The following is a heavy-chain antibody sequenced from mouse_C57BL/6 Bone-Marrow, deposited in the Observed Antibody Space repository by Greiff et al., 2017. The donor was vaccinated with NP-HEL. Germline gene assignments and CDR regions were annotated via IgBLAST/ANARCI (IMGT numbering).Heavy chain of an antibody. J-gene: IGHJ1*03. CDR2: INYDGSST. CDR1: GFTFSDYY. V-gene: IGHV5-16*01. CDR3: ARDWRRGWYFDV. Sequence: EVQLVESEGGLVQPGSSMKLSCTASGFTFSDYYMAWVRQVPEKGLEWVANINYDGSSTYYLDSLKSRFIISRDNAKNILYLQMSSLKSEDTATYYCARDWRRGWYFDVWGTGTTVTVSS.